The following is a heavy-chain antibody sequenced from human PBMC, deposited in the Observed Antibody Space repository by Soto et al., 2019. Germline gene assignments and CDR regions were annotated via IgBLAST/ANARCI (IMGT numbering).Heavy chain of an antibody. CDR1: GFSLTTRGVG. Sequence: QITLKESGPTLVKPTQTLTLTCTFSGFSLTTRGVGVGWIRQPPGKALEWLALIYWDDDKRYSPSLKSRLTITKDTPKTQVVLTMTNMDPVDTATYYCAHAKMIVVAEDAFDIWGQGTMVTVSS. J-gene: IGHJ3*02. V-gene: IGHV2-5*02. D-gene: IGHD3-22*01. CDR3: AHAKMIVVAEDAFDI. CDR2: IYWDDDK.